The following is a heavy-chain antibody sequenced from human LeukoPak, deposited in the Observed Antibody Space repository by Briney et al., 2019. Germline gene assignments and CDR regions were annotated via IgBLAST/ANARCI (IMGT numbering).Heavy chain of an antibody. J-gene: IGHJ5*01. Sequence: SETLSLTCTVSGGSISSGSYYWSWIRQPPGKGLEWIGTIYHSGSTYYNPSLKSRVTVSVDTSKNQFSLRLTSVTAADTAVYYCARLSGIYCDRGSCFDYFDSWGQGTLVTVSS. CDR3: ARLSGIYCDRGSCFDYFDS. CDR2: IYHSGST. CDR1: GGSISSGSYY. V-gene: IGHV4-39*07. D-gene: IGHD2-15*01.